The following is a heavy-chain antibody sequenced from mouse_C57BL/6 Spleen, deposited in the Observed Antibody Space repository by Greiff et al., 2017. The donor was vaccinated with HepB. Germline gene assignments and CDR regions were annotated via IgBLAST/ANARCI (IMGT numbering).Heavy chain of an antibody. CDR1: GISITTGNYR. D-gene: IGHD5-1*01. CDR3: ARDRTSYWYIDV. Sequence: EVQLQQSGPGLVKPSQTVFLTCTVTGISITTGNYRWSWIRQFPGNKLEWIGYIYYSGTITYNPSLTSRTTITRDTPKNQFFLEMNSLTDEDTATYYCARDRTSYWYIDVWGTGTTVTVSS. J-gene: IGHJ1*03. V-gene: IGHV3-5*01. CDR2: IYYSGTI.